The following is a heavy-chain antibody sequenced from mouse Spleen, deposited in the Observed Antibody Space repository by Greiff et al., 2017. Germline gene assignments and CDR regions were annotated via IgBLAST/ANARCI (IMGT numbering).Heavy chain of an antibody. CDR1: GFTISDYG. CDR3: ARITFDY. D-gene: IGHD1-3*01. V-gene: IGHV5-17*01. CDR2: ISSGSSTI. J-gene: IGHJ2*01. Sequence: EVQGVESGGGLVKPGGSLKLSCAASGFTISDYGMHWVRQAPEKGLEWVAYISSGSSTIYYADTVKGRFTISRDNAKNTLFLQMTSLRSEDTAMYYCARITFDYWGQGTTLTVSS.